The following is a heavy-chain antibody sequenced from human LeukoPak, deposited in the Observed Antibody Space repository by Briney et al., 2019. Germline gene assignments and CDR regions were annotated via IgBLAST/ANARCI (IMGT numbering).Heavy chain of an antibody. CDR1: GFTFSSYW. D-gene: IGHD3-10*01. CDR2: INSDGSST. CDR3: ARVRGVDFDY. Sequence: QPGGSLRLSCAASGFTFSSYWMHWVRQVPGKGLVWVSRINSDGSSTSYADSVKGRFTISRDNAKKTVYLQMNSLRAEDTTVYYCARVRGVDFDYWGQGTLVTVSS. V-gene: IGHV3-74*01. J-gene: IGHJ4*02.